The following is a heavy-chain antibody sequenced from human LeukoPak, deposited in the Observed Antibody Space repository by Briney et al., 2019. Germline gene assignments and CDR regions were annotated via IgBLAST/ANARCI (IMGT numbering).Heavy chain of an antibody. J-gene: IGHJ6*02. CDR3: ARGRGVRGYCSSTSCYAHYYYYGMDV. CDR2: INQSGST. Sequence: SETLSLTCAVYGGSFSGYYWSWIRQPPGKGLEWIGEINQSGSTNYNPSLKSRVSMSVDTSKNQFSLKLSSVTAADTAVYYCARGRGVRGYCSSTSCYAHYYYYGMDVWGQGTTVTVSS. V-gene: IGHV4-34*01. CDR1: GGSFSGYY. D-gene: IGHD2-2*01.